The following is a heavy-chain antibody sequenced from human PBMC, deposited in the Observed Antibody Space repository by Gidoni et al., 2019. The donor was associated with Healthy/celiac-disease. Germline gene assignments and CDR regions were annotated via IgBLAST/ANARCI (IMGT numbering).Heavy chain of an antibody. V-gene: IGHV4-34*01. CDR2: INHSGST. CDR3: ARGRDTASWVLFDY. J-gene: IGHJ4*02. Sequence: TCAVYGGSFSGYYWSWIRQPPGKGLEWIGEINHSGSTNYNPSLKSRVTISVDTSKNQFSLKLSSVTAADTAVYYCARGRDTASWVLFDYWGQGTLVTVSS. CDR1: GGSFSGYY. D-gene: IGHD5-18*01.